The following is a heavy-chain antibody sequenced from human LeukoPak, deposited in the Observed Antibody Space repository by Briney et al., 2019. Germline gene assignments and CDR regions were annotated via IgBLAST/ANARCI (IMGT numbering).Heavy chain of an antibody. CDR2: INPNSGGT. CDR1: GYTFTDKY. J-gene: IGHJ4*02. V-gene: IGHV1-2*02. CDR3: ARGKYDFWSGYYEIDY. Sequence: VASVKVSCKASGYTFTDKYMHWVRQAPGQGLEWMGWINPNSGGTNYAQKFQGRVTMTRDTSISIAYMELSRLRSDDTAVYYCARGKYDFWSGYYEIDYWGQGTLVTVSS. D-gene: IGHD3-3*01.